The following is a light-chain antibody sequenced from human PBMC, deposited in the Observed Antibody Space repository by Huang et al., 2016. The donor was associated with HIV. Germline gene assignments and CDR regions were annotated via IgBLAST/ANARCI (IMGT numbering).Light chain of an antibody. CDR1: QSVSSD. CDR3: QQRSNWPRT. V-gene: IGKV3-11*01. J-gene: IGKJ1*01. CDR2: DAA. Sequence: EIVLTQSPATLSLSPGERATLSCRASQSVSSDLAWYQQKPGQAPRLLIYDAASRATGIPARFSGSGSGTDFTLTINSLEPEDFAVYYCQQRSNWPRTFGQGTKVEIK.